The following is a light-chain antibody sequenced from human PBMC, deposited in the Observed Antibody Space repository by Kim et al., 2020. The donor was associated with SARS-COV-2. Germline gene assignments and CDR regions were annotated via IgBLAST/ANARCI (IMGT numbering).Light chain of an antibody. J-gene: IGLJ1*01. CDR2: QDS. V-gene: IGLV3-1*01. CDR1: KLGDKY. Sequence: SYELTQPPSVSVSPGQTASITCSGDKLGDKYACWYQQKPGQSPVLVIYQDSKRPSGIPERFSGSNSENTATLTISGTQAMDEADYYCQAWDSSTYV. CDR3: QAWDSSTYV.